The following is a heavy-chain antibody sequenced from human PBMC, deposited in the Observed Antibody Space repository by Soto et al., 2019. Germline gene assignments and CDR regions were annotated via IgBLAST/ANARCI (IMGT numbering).Heavy chain of an antibody. J-gene: IGHJ4*02. Sequence: QVQLVQSGAEVKKPGASVKVSCKASGYTFTSYDINWVRQATGQGLEWMGWMNPNSGNIGYAQKFQGRVTRTRNTSISTEYMGLSSLRSEDRAVYYCATGTLWFGVAYWGQGTLFTVSS. V-gene: IGHV1-8*01. CDR2: MNPNSGNI. D-gene: IGHD3-10*01. CDR3: ATGTLWFGVAY. CDR1: GYTFTSYD.